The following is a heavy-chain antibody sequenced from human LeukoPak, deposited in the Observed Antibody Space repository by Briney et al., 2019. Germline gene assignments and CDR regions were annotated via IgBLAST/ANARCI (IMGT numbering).Heavy chain of an antibody. CDR2: INHSGNT. J-gene: IGHJ4*02. Sequence: NPSETLSLTCAVYGGSLSGYYWSWIRQPPGKGLEWIGEINHSGNTNYNPSLKSRVTMSVDTSKNHFYLKLSSVTAADTAVYYCARQGSGSSYYYYTFPYWGQGTLVPVSS. V-gene: IGHV4-34*01. CDR3: ARQGSGSSYYYYTFPY. CDR1: GGSLSGYY. D-gene: IGHD1-26*01.